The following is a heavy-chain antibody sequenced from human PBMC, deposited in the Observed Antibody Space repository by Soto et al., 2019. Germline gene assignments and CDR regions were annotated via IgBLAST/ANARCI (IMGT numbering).Heavy chain of an antibody. Sequence: QVQLVQSGAEVKKPGSPVRVSCTASGDTFNFYTISWVRQVPGQGPEWMGRIIPMLGMSNYAQKFQGRVTIMADKSTSTGYMNLSGLTSEDTAVYYGAPHDGSGSTHFDYWGQGTLVTVSS. D-gene: IGHD3-10*01. J-gene: IGHJ4*02. V-gene: IGHV1-69*02. CDR2: IIPMLGMS. CDR3: APHDGSGSTHFDY. CDR1: GDTFNFYT.